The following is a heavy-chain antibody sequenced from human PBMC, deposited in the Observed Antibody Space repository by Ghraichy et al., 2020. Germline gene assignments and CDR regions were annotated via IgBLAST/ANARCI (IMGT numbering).Heavy chain of an antibody. CDR2: INTSGSAK. Sequence: GGSLRLSCAASGFTLSKYSMNWVRQAPGKGLEWLSYINTSGSAKYDADSVKGRFTVSRDNAKNSLFLQMNSLRDEDTAVYYCARDELRGGAPFGMDVWGQGTTVTVSS. CDR1: GFTLSKYS. CDR3: ARDELRGGAPFGMDV. J-gene: IGHJ6*02. V-gene: IGHV3-48*02. D-gene: IGHD1-26*01.